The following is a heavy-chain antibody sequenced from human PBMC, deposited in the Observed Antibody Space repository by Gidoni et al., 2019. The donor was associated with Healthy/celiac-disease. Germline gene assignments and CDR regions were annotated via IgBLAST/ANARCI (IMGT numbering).Heavy chain of an antibody. CDR1: GGPISSSSYY. D-gene: IGHD6-19*01. CDR3: ARQAVADDAFDI. V-gene: IGHV4-39*01. CDR2: IYDSGST. Sequence: QLHLHEPGTGPVNPPETLALTCTVSGGPISSSSYYWGWIRQPPGKGLEWMGSIYDSGSTYYNPSLKSRVTISVDTSKNQFSLKLSSVTAADTAVYYCARQAVADDAFDIWGQGTMVTVSS. J-gene: IGHJ3*02.